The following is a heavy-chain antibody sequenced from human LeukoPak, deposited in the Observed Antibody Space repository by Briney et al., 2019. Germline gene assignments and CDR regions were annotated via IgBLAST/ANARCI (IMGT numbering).Heavy chain of an antibody. V-gene: IGHV4-38-2*01. CDR2: IYYSGST. D-gene: IGHD2-2*02. J-gene: IGHJ4*02. CDR3: ARASGYCSSTSCYILDY. CDR1: GFTFSDYY. Sequence: SGGSLRLSCAASGFTFSDYYMSWIRQPPGKGLEWIGSIYYSGSTYYNPSLKSRVTISVDTSKNQFSLKLSSVTAADTAVYYCARASGYCSSTSCYILDYWGQGTLVTVSS.